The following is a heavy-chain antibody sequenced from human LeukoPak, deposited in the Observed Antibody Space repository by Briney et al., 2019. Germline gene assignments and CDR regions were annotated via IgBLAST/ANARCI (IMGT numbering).Heavy chain of an antibody. V-gene: IGHV1-2*06. J-gene: IGHJ1*01. CDR1: GYNLVGYY. Sequence: RASVKVSCKASGYNLVGYYIHWVRQAPGQGLEWMGRINPNSGGTNYAQKFQDRVTTTKDTSISTAYMDLSRLTSDDTAVYYCASLTIGWYSSDYFQQWGQGTLVTVSS. D-gene: IGHD6-19*01. CDR2: INPNSGGT. CDR3: ASLTIGWYSSDYFQQ.